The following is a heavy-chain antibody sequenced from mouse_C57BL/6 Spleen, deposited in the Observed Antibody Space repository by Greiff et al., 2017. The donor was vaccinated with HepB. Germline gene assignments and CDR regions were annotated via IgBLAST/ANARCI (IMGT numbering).Heavy chain of an antibody. CDR2: IDPSDSET. V-gene: IGHV1-52*01. Sequence: QVQLKQPGAELVRPGSSVKLSCKASGYTFTSYWMHWVKQRPIQGLEWIGNIDPSDSETHYNQKFKDKATLTVDKSSSTAYMQLSSLTSEDSAVYYCARILPYYYGSSYDAMDYWGQGTSVTVSS. CDR3: ARILPYYYGSSYDAMDY. CDR1: GYTFTSYW. J-gene: IGHJ4*01. D-gene: IGHD1-1*01.